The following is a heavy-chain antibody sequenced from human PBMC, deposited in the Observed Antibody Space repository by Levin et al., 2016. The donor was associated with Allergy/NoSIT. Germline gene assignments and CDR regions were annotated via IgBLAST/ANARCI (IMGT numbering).Heavy chain of an antibody. V-gene: IGHV1-18*01. CDR3: ARDYDTGSYYFDH. Sequence: WVRQAPGQGLEWMGWISGYTGNTNYAQKFQGRVTMTTDTSTRIAYMEVRSLRSDDTAVYYCARDYDTGSYYFDHWGQGTLVTVSS. D-gene: IGHD5-12*01. J-gene: IGHJ4*02. CDR2: ISGYTGNT.